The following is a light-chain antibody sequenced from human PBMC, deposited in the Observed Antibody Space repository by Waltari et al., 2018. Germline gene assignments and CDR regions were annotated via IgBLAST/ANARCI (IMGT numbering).Light chain of an antibody. Sequence: EIVMTQSPATLSVSPGARPPLPCRASQSVDSNLAWYQQKPGQAPRLLIFGASTRATGIPARFSGSGSGTEFTLTISSLQSEDFAVYYCQQYNNWLTWSFGQGTKVEIK. CDR3: QQYNNWLTWS. CDR1: QSVDSN. V-gene: IGKV3-15*01. J-gene: IGKJ1*01. CDR2: GAS.